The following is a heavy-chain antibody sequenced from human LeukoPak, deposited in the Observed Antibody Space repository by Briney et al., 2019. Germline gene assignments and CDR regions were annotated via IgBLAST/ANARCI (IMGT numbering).Heavy chain of an antibody. V-gene: IGHV4-61*02. J-gene: IGHJ4*02. Sequence: SQTLSLTCTVSGGSISSGSYYWSWIRQPPGKGLEWIGRIYTTGSTNYNPSLKSRVTISVDTSKNQFSLKLSSVTAADTAVYYCARGILYYCSGGSCYSGHYFDYWGQGTLVTVSS. CDR1: GGSISSGSYY. D-gene: IGHD2-15*01. CDR2: IYTTGST. CDR3: ARGILYYCSGGSCYSGHYFDY.